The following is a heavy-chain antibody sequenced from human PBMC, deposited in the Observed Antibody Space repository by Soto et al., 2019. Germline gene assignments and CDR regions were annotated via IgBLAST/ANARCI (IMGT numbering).Heavy chain of an antibody. Sequence: PSETLSLTGGVSGGTVASSHWWSWVRQSPGRGLGWIGNVYHTGDTNFNPSLQSRVTFSVDKSNNQFSLRLTSVTAADTAVYFCAREIVTAGGNNYFDPWGPGTLVTVSS. CDR3: AREIVTAGGNNYFDP. CDR1: GGTVASSHW. D-gene: IGHD2-21*02. V-gene: IGHV4-4*02. CDR2: VYHTGDT. J-gene: IGHJ5*02.